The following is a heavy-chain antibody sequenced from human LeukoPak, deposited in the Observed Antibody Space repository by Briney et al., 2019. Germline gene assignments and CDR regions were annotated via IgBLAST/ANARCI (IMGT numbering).Heavy chain of an antibody. V-gene: IGHV3-15*01. CDR2: IKSKTDGGTT. CDR1: GFTFSNAW. D-gene: IGHD3-10*01. CDR3: TTSLGLWFGELPFDY. Sequence: PGGSLRLSCAASGFTFSNAWMSWVRQAPGKGLEWVGRIKSKTDGGTTEYAAPVKGRFTISRDDSKNTLYLQMNSLKTEDTAVYYCTTSLGLWFGELPFDYWGQGTLVTVSS. J-gene: IGHJ4*02.